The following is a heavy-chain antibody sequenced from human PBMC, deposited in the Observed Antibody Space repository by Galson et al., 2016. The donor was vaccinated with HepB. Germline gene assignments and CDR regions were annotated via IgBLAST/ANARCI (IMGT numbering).Heavy chain of an antibody. Sequence: SLRLSCAASGFTFSDHYMDWVRQAPGKGLEWPGRSKNKANSYTTEYAASVKGRFTISRDDSKNSLYLQMNSLKTEDTAVYYCARWKSGSPVNWGQGTLVTVAS. CDR2: SKNKANSYTT. V-gene: IGHV3-72*01. CDR3: ARWKSGSPVN. J-gene: IGHJ4*02. D-gene: IGHD1-26*01. CDR1: GFTFSDHY.